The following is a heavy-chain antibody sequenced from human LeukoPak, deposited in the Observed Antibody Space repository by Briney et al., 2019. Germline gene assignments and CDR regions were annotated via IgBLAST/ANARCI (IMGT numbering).Heavy chain of an antibody. CDR1: GGSLSTYS. Sequence: SETLSLTCTVSGGSLSTYSWSWIRQPPGKGLEWLGYVYYGGGTSYNPSLKGRVAVSADTSKNQFSLRLTYLTAADTAVYYCARGGTGDLDYWGQGTLVTVSS. J-gene: IGHJ4*01. CDR3: ARGGTGDLDY. D-gene: IGHD7-27*01. CDR2: VYYGGGT. V-gene: IGHV4-59*01.